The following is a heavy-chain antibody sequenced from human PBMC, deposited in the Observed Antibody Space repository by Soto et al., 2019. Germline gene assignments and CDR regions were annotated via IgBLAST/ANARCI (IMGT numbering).Heavy chain of an antibody. Sequence: EVPLVESGGGLVKPGGSLRLSCAASGFTFSSYSMNWVRQAPGKRLEWVSSISSSSSYIYYADSVKGRFTISRDNVKSSLYVQMNSLSAGDTAVYYCARGLRVGATSGFDYWGQGTTVTVSS. V-gene: IGHV3-21*01. CDR2: ISSSSSYI. D-gene: IGHD1-26*01. J-gene: IGHJ4*02. CDR3: ARGLRVGATSGFDY. CDR1: GFTFSSYS.